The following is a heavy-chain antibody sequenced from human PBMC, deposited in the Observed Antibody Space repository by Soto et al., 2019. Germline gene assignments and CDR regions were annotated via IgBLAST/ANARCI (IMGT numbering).Heavy chain of an antibody. CDR1: GDSISSYY. Sequence: SETLSLTCTVSGDSISSYYWSWIRQPAGKGLEWIGHLYISGSTNYNPSLKSRVSMSVDTSKNQFSLKLTSVTAADTAVYYCARSAVTTQYYHYGMDVWGQGTTVTVSS. J-gene: IGHJ6*02. D-gene: IGHD4-17*01. V-gene: IGHV4-4*07. CDR2: LYISGST. CDR3: ARSAVTTQYYHYGMDV.